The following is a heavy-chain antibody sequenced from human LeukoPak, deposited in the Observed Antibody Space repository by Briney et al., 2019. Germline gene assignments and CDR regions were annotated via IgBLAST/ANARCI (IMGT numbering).Heavy chain of an antibody. CDR1: GYTFTSYA. V-gene: IGHV1-3*01. Sequence: ASVKVSCKASGYTFTSYAMHWVRQAPGQRLEWMGWINAGNGNTKYSQKFQGRVTITRDTSASTAYMELSSLRSEDTAVYYCARAHDSSGYYSFYFDYWGQGTLVTVSS. CDR3: ARAHDSSGYYSFYFDY. J-gene: IGHJ4*02. CDR2: INAGNGNT. D-gene: IGHD3-22*01.